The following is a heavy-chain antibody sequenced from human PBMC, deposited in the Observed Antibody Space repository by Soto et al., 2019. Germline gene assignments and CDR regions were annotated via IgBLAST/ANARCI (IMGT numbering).Heavy chain of an antibody. V-gene: IGHV4-30-4*01. D-gene: IGHD3-3*01. CDR3: ARAPVGLDTISYFDY. J-gene: IGHJ4*02. CDR1: EDSSIGLGVH. CDR2: IYNGGST. Sequence: TRSVSEDSSIGLGVHRVRKRRTPGKGLEWIGYIYNGGSTYYRPSLESRMHMSLDATRNHYSLRLTSVTAADTAVYFCARAPVGLDTISYFDYWGQGKLVTVSS.